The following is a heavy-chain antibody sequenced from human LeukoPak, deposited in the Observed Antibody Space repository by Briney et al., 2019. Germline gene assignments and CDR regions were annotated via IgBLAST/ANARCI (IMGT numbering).Heavy chain of an antibody. CDR1: GGSISSGGYS. CDR2: IYHSGST. CDR3: ARDRYYYDSSGYQAPN. J-gene: IGHJ4*02. V-gene: IGHV4-30-2*01. Sequence: PSETLSLTCTVSGGSISSGGYSWSWIRQPPGKGLEWIGYIYHSGSTYYNPSLKSRVTISVDRSKNQFSLKLSSVTAADTAVYYCARDRYYYDSSGYQAPNWGQGTLVTVSS. D-gene: IGHD3-22*01.